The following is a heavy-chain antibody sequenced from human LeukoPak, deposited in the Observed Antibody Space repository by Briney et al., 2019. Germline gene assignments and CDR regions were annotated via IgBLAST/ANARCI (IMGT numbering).Heavy chain of an antibody. J-gene: IGHJ4*02. V-gene: IGHV3-7*01. CDR2: IKEDGSET. Sequence: GGSLRLSCAASGLTFSSYWMSWVRQAPGKGLEWVANIKEDGSETYYVDSVKGRFTISRDNAKNSLYLQMSGLRVEDTAVYYCARVDGSSSCPDYWGQGTLVTVSS. CDR1: GLTFSSYW. CDR3: ARVDGSSSCPDY. D-gene: IGHD6-13*01.